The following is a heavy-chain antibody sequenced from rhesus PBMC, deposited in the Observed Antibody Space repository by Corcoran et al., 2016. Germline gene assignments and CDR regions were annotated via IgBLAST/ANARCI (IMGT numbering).Heavy chain of an antibody. V-gene: IGHV4-173*01. J-gene: IGHJ5-1*01. D-gene: IGHD2-15*01. CDR3: ARDPAYCSGTYCPNRFDV. CDR1: GGSSSSNY. Sequence: QLQLQESGPGLVKPPETLSLTCAVSGGSSSSNYWSWLRQPPGKGLQWIGRNSGSGGSTDYNPSLKSRVTISTDTSKNQFSLKLSSVTAADTAVYYCARDPAYCSGTYCPNRFDVWGPGVLVTVSS. CDR2: NSGSGGST.